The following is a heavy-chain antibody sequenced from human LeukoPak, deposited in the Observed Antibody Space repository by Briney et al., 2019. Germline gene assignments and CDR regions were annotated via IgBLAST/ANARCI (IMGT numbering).Heavy chain of an antibody. CDR2: ICGRGGST. J-gene: IGHJ4*02. D-gene: IGHD6-19*01. Sequence: GGSLTLSCAVSGFTFSSYAMSWVRHAPGKGREGVSSICGRGGSTYYADPETGRLTISRDNSKNTLYLQMNSLRPEDTAVYHCAKDPNHEQWLVFFDYWGQGALVTVSS. CDR1: GFTFSSYA. V-gene: IGHV3-23*01. CDR3: AKDPNHEQWLVFFDY.